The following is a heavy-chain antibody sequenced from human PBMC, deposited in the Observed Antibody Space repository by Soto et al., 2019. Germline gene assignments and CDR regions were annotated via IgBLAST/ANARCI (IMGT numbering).Heavy chain of an antibody. CDR1: GFTFSMYA. V-gene: IGHV3-23*01. CDR3: AKDRCSDVNCYINY. CDR2: ISASGGST. Sequence: PGGSLRLSCAASGFTFSMYAINWVRQAPGKGLEWVSLISASGGSTYYADSVKGRFTISRDNSKNTLYLQMNSLRAEDTAIYYCAKDRCSDVNCYINYSGQGTLVTVSS. J-gene: IGHJ4*02. D-gene: IGHD2-15*01.